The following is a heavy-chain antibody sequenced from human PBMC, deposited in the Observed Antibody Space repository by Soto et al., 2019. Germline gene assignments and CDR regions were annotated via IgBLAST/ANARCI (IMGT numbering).Heavy chain of an antibody. Sequence: SETLSLTCTVSGGSISSDYWSWIRQPPGKGLEWIGYIYYSGSTNYNPSLKSRVTISVDTSKNQFSLKLSSVTAADTAVYYCERAHDYGELFAYWGQRT. V-gene: IGHV4-59*01. CDR3: ERAHDYGELFAY. D-gene: IGHD4-17*01. J-gene: IGHJ1*01. CDR2: IYYSGST. CDR1: GGSISSDY.